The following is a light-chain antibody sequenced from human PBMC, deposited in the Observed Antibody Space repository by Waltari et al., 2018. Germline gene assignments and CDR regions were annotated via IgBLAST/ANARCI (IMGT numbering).Light chain of an antibody. CDR1: QDISSY. CDR3: QHTYSSPWT. J-gene: IGKJ1*01. Sequence: DIQMTQSPSSLSAFVGDRVTITCRASQDISSYLNWYQHKSGKAPKRLIYAASSLQSGVPARFSGSGSGTDFTLTISNLQPEDVATYYCQHTYSSPWTFGQGTKVEIE. V-gene: IGKV1-39*01. CDR2: AAS.